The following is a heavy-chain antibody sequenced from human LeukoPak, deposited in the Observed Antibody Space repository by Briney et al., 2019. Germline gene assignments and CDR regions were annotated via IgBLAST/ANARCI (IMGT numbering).Heavy chain of an antibody. J-gene: IGHJ4*02. V-gene: IGHV1-2*02. D-gene: IGHD2-2*01. Sequence: ASVKVSCKASGYTFTGYYMHWVRQAPGQGLEWMGWINPNSGGTNYAQKFQGRVTMTRDTSISTAYMKLSRLRSDDTAVYYCARGGGNIVVVPAAKGDNWGQGTLVTVSS. CDR2: INPNSGGT. CDR3: ARGGGNIVVVPAAKGDN. CDR1: GYTFTGYY.